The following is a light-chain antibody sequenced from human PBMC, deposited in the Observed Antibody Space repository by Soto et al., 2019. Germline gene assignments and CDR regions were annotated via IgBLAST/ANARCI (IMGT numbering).Light chain of an antibody. CDR2: GAS. CDR3: QQYDSYSWT. V-gene: IGKV3-20*01. CDR1: QSVSSSH. Sequence: ENVLTQSPGTLSLSPGERATLSCRASQSVSSSHLAWYQQKPGQAPRLLIYGASSRATGIPDRFSGSGSGTDFTLTISRLEPDDFATYYCQQYDSYSWTFGQGTKVDIK. J-gene: IGKJ1*01.